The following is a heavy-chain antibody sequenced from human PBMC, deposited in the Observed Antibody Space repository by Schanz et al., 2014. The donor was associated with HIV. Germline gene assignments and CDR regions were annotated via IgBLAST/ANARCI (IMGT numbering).Heavy chain of an antibody. V-gene: IGHV3-33*08. D-gene: IGHD6-19*01. CDR2: IWYDGSYK. Sequence: QVQLVESGGGVVQPGRSLRLSCAASGFTFSSYAMHWVRQAPGKGLEWAAVIWYDGSYKYYADSVKGRFTISRDNPKNTLDLQMNSLRAEDTAIYYCARSPDWAGTDAFDIWGQGTMVTVSS. CDR3: ARSPDWAGTDAFDI. J-gene: IGHJ3*02. CDR1: GFTFSSYA.